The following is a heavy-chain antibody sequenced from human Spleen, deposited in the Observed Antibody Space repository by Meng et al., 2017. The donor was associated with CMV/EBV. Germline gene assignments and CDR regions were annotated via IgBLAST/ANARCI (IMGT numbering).Heavy chain of an antibody. J-gene: IGHJ6*02. CDR2: ISWNSGSM. D-gene: IGHD2-2*01. CDR1: GFTFDDYA. V-gene: IGHV3-9*01. Sequence: GGSLRLSCAASGFTFDDYAMHWVRQAPGKGLEWVSGISWNSGSMGYADSVKGRFTISRDNSKNTLYLQMNSLGAEDTAVYYCARGGVVPAAPDVWGQGTTVTVSS. CDR3: ARGGVVPAAPDV.